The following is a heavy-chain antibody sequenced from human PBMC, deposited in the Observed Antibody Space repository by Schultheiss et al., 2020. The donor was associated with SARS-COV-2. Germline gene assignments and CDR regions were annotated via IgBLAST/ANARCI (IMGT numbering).Heavy chain of an antibody. Sequence: GGSLRLSCAASGFTFSSYGMHWVRQAPGKGLEWVAVISYDGSNKYYADSVKGRFTISRDNSKNTLYLQMNSLRAEDTAVYYCAKDLLAVVVVAATPEFDYWGQGTLVTVSS. CDR2: ISYDGSNK. V-gene: IGHV3-30*18. D-gene: IGHD2-15*01. CDR3: AKDLLAVVVVAATPEFDY. J-gene: IGHJ4*02. CDR1: GFTFSSYG.